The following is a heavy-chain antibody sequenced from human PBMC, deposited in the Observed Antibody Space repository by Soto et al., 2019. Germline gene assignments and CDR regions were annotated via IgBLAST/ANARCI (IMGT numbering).Heavy chain of an antibody. J-gene: IGHJ1*01. CDR2: IYHSGST. CDR1: GGSISSSNW. D-gene: IGHD3-22*01. V-gene: IGHV4-4*02. CDR3: ARGAYDSSGYYCSLSEYFQH. Sequence: PSETLSLTCAVSGGSISSSNWWSWVRQPPGKGLEWIGEIYHSGSTNYNPSLKSRVTISVDKSKNQFSLKLSSVTAADTAVYYCARGAYDSSGYYCSLSEYFQHWGQGTLVTVSS.